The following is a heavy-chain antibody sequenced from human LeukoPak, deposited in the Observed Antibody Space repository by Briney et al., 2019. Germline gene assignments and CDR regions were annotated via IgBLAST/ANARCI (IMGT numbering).Heavy chain of an antibody. Sequence: GGSLRLTCAASGFTSSDYYMTWIRQPPGKGPEWISYISSSGGTTTYVDSVKGRFTISRDNAKNSLYLQMNSLRADDTAAYYCARSNYYTADVWGQGTAVTVSS. V-gene: IGHV3-11*01. D-gene: IGHD3-22*01. CDR3: ARSNYYTADV. CDR1: GFTSSDYY. J-gene: IGHJ6*02. CDR2: ISSSGGTT.